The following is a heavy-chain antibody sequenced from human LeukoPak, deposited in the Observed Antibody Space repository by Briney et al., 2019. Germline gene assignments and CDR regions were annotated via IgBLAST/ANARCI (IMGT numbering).Heavy chain of an antibody. D-gene: IGHD5-18*01. V-gene: IGHV3-15*01. CDR3: TTEGYTYGYHSFDI. CDR1: XFTFSNAL. J-gene: IGHJ3*02. Sequence: PGGSLRLSCGASXFTFSNALMSWVRQAPGKGLEWVGRIKSKTSGGTTDYAAPVKGRFAISREDSKNTLYLQMNSLKTEDAGVYYCTTEGYTYGYHSFDIWGQGTMVTVSS. CDR2: IKSKTSGGTT.